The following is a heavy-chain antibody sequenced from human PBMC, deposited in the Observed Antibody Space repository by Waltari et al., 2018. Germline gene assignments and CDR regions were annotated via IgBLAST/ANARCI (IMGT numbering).Heavy chain of an antibody. V-gene: IGHV1-2*06. CDR1: GYTFTGYY. Sequence: QVHLVQSGAEVKKPGASVKVSCKASGYTFTGYYIQWVRRAPGRGLEWMGRINPNSGDTNYAQKFQGRVTLTRDTSINTAYMELSSLKSDDTAVYYCAPLPGGSGQTFDYWGQGTLLTVSS. D-gene: IGHD3-10*01. J-gene: IGHJ4*02. CDR2: INPNSGDT. CDR3: APLPGGSGQTFDY.